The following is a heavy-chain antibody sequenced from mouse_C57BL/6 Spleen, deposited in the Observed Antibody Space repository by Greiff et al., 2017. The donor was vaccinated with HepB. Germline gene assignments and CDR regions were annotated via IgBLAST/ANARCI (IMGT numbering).Heavy chain of an antibody. V-gene: IGHV5-17*01. J-gene: IGHJ1*03. CDR1: GFTFSDYG. CDR3: ARKRDYYGSSPTVYFDV. Sequence: EVKLVESGGGLVKPGGSLKLSCAASGFTFSDYGMHWVRQAPEKGLEWVAYISSGSSTIYYADTVKGRFTISSDNSKNTLFLHMTSLRSEDTAMYYCARKRDYYGSSPTVYFDVWGTGTTVTVSS. D-gene: IGHD1-1*01. CDR2: ISSGSSTI.